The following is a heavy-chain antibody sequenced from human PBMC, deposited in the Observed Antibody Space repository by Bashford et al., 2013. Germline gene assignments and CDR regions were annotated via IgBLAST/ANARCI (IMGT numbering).Heavy chain of an antibody. V-gene: IGHV1-46*01. CDR3: ARGHTSGWYQSGWFDT. Sequence: GSLRLSCAASGFTFSSYWMHWVRQAPGQGLEWMGVIDPSGGTTSYPQNFQGRVTMTRATSTSTVYMELTSLRSEDTAVYYCARGHTSGWYQSGWFDTWGQGTLVTVSS. D-gene: IGHD6-19*01. J-gene: IGHJ5*02. CDR1: GFTFSSYW. CDR2: IDPSGGTT.